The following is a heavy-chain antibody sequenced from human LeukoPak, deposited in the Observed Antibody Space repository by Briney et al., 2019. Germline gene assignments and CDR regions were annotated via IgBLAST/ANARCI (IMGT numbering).Heavy chain of an antibody. CDR3: ARKAGPYYAFDI. D-gene: IGHD2-21*01. J-gene: IGHJ3*02. V-gene: IGHV3-74*01. Sequence: GGSLRLSCAASGFTFSSYWMHWVRQAPGKGLVWISRISSDGSSTNYADSVKGRFTISRDNAKNSLYLQMNSLRAEDTAVYYCARKAGPYYAFDIWGQGTMVTVSS. CDR2: ISSDGSST. CDR1: GFTFSSYW.